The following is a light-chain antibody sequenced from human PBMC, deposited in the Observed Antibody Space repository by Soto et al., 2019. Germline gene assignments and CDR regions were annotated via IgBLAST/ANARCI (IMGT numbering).Light chain of an antibody. CDR3: QQYGSSPLIS. J-gene: IGKJ5*01. CDR1: QTVSITY. V-gene: IGKV3-20*01. Sequence: VLTQSPGTLSLSPGESATLSCRASQTVSITYLTWYQQKPGQAPRLLIFGASKRATGIPDGFSSSGSGRDFTLTISGLEPEDFAVYYCQQYGSSPLISFGQGTRLEIK. CDR2: GAS.